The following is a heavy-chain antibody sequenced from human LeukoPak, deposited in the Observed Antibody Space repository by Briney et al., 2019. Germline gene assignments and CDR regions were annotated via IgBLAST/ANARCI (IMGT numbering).Heavy chain of an antibody. D-gene: IGHD1/OR15-1a*01. CDR1: GGSINSYY. V-gene: IGHV4-59*12. Sequence: SETLSLTCTVSGGSINSYYWSWIRQPPGKGLEWIGYIYYSGSTNYNPSLKSRVTISVDTSKNQFSLKLSSVTAADTAVYYCARVASGPTLEGDYWGQGTLVTVSS. CDR2: IYYSGST. J-gene: IGHJ4*02. CDR3: ARVASGPTLEGDY.